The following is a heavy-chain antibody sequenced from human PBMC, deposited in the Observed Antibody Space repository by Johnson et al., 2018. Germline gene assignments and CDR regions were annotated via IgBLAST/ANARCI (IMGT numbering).Heavy chain of an antibody. CDR2: IIPIFGTA. V-gene: IGHV1-69*12. J-gene: IGHJ3*02. D-gene: IGHD5-18*01. CDR1: GGTFSSYA. Sequence: QVQLVQSGAEVKKPGSSVKVSCKASGGTFSSYAISWVRQAPGQGLEWMGGIIPIFGTANYAQKFQGRVTITADESTSTAYMERSSLRSEDTAVYYCAREDAHHLNSYGDTYAFEIWGQGTMVTVSS. CDR3: AREDAHHLNSYGDTYAFEI.